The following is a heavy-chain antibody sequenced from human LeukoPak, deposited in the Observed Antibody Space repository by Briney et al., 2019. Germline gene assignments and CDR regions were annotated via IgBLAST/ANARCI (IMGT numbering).Heavy chain of an antibody. CDR3: ARAQSAGLDA. CDR2: IKEDGSEK. D-gene: IGHD1-14*01. V-gene: IGHV3-7*03. Sequence: GGSLRLSCTASGFTFSSYWMTWVRQAPGKGLEWVANIKEDGSEKKYVDSVKGRFTISRDNSKNSLYLQMNSLRVEDTAVYYCARAQSAGLDAWGKGTTVTVSS. CDR1: GFTFSSYW. J-gene: IGHJ6*04.